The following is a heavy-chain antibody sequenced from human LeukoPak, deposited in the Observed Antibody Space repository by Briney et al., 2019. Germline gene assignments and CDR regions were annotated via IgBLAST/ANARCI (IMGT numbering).Heavy chain of an antibody. D-gene: IGHD3-10*01. CDR2: ISYDGSNK. CDR1: GFTFSSYA. Sequence: GGSLRLSCAASGFTFSSYAMHWVRQAPGEGLEWVAVISYDGSNKYYADSVKGRFTISRDNSKNTLYLQMNSLRAEDTAVYYCARVYYYGSGTPTEGYYYYGMDVWGKGTTVTVSS. CDR3: ARVYYYGSGTPTEGYYYYGMDV. J-gene: IGHJ6*04. V-gene: IGHV3-30*04.